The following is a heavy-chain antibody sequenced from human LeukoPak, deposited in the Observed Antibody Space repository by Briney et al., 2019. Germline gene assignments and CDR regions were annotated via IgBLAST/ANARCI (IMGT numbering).Heavy chain of an antibody. CDR3: ARAGYSYGTGYYFDY. CDR1: GGSISTYY. Sequence: SETLSLTCTVSGGSISTYYWSWIRLPPGKGLEWIGYIYYTGATYYNPSLKSRVTISLDTSKNQFSLKLSSVTAADAAVYYCARAGYSYGTGYYFDYWGQGALVTVSS. CDR2: IYYTGAT. J-gene: IGHJ4*02. V-gene: IGHV4-59*01. D-gene: IGHD5-18*01.